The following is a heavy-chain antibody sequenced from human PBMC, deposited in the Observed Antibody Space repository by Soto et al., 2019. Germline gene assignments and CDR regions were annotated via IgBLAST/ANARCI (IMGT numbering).Heavy chain of an antibody. CDR1: GFTFSSYA. V-gene: IGHV3-23*01. D-gene: IGHD3-10*01. J-gene: IGHJ4*02. CDR3: AKVVSITMVRGVIISACPPFYFDY. Sequence: EVQLLESGGGLVQPGGSLRLSCAASGFTFSSYAMSWVRQAPGKGLEWVSAISGSGGSTYYADSVKGRFTISRDNSKNTLYRQMNSLRAEDTAVYYCAKVVSITMVRGVIISACPPFYFDYWGQGTLVTVSS. CDR2: ISGSGGST.